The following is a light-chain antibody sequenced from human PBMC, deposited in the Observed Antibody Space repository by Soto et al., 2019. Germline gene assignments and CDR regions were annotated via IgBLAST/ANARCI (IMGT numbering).Light chain of an antibody. CDR2: GNS. J-gene: IGLJ2*01. CDR1: SSNIGAGYD. CDR3: QSYDSSLPVV. V-gene: IGLV1-40*01. Sequence: QSALTQPPAVSGAPGQRVTISCTGSSSNIGAGYDVHWYQQPPGTAPKLLIFGNSNRPSGVPDRFSGSKSGTSASLAITGLQAEDEADYYCQSYDSSLPVVFGGGTKLTVL.